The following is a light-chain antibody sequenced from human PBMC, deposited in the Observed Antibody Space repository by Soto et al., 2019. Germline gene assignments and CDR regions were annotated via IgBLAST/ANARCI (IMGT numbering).Light chain of an antibody. CDR3: QQYNAPRWT. V-gene: IGKV3-20*01. Sequence: EIVLTQSPGILSLSPWEMATLSCRASQTINGNYLAWSHQRPGQAPRLLISVASNRATGVPDKFSGSGSGNYSALTISRLGPEDLAVSYCQQYNAPRWTFGQGTKVEI. CDR1: QTINGNY. J-gene: IGKJ1*01. CDR2: VAS.